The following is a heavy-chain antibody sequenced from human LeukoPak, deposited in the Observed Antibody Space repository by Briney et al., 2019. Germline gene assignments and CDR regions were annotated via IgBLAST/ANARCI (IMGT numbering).Heavy chain of an antibody. V-gene: IGHV4-59*01. D-gene: IGHD4-17*01. J-gene: IGHJ6*02. CDR3: AREDPQTTVPEGLDV. CDR2: IYFSGAT. Sequence: SETLSLTCTVSGGSISSCYWSWIRQSPEKGLEWIGYIYFSGATNYNPSLKSRVTISVDTSKNQFSLKLSSVTAADTAVYYCAREDPQTTVPEGLDVWGQGTTVTVSS. CDR1: GGSISSCY.